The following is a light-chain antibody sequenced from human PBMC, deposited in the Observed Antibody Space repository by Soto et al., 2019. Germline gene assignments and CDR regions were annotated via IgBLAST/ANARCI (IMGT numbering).Light chain of an antibody. CDR3: QQDYNLPPGIT. CDR2: GAS. Sequence: PGERVTLSCRASQRVSSSYLTWYQQKPGQAPRLLIYGASTRATSIPARFSGSGSGTDFTLTISSLQPEDFAVYYCQQDYNLPPGITFGPGTKVDIK. V-gene: IGKV3D-7*01. J-gene: IGKJ3*01. CDR1: QRVSSSY.